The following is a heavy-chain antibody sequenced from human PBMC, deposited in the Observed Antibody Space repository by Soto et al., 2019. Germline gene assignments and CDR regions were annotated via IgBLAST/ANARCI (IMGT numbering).Heavy chain of an antibody. CDR1: GFTFSSYS. V-gene: IGHV3-21*01. D-gene: IGHD2-15*01. CDR3: ARDHRYCSGSSCRPYYYYYGMDV. J-gene: IGHJ6*02. CDR2: ISGTSDYI. Sequence: GGSLRLSCAASGFTFSSYSMDWVRQAPGRXLEWVAAISGTSDYIYYADSVKGRFTISRDNAKTSLYIQMNSLRAEDTAVYYCARDHRYCSGSSCRPYYYYYGMDVWGQGTTVTVSS.